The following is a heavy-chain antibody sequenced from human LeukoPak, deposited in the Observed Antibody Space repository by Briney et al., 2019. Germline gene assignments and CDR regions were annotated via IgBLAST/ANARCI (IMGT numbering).Heavy chain of an antibody. V-gene: IGHV3-48*04. CDR2: ISSSSSTI. Sequence: GGSLRLSCAASGFTFSSYNMNWVRQAPGKGLEWVSYISSSSSTIYYADSVKGRFTISRDNAKNSLYLQMNSLRAEDTAVYYCARQLTWELAHDAFDIWGQGTMVTVSS. CDR3: ARQLTWELAHDAFDI. D-gene: IGHD1-26*01. CDR1: GFTFSSYN. J-gene: IGHJ3*02.